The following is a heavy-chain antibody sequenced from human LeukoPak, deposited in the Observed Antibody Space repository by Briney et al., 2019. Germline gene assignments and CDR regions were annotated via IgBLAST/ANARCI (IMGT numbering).Heavy chain of an antibody. D-gene: IGHD2-15*01. V-gene: IGHV1-2*02. CDR2: INPNSGGT. Sequence: GASVKVSCKASGYTFTGYYVHWVRQAPGQELEWMGWINPNSGGTNYAQKFQGRVTMTRDTSISTAYMGLSRLRSDDTAVYYCARDRAVVAATCWFDPWGQGTLVTVSS. CDR1: GYTFTGYY. CDR3: ARDRAVVAATCWFDP. J-gene: IGHJ5*02.